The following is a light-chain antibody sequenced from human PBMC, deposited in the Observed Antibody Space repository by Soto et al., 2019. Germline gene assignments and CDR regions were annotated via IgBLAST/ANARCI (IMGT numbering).Light chain of an antibody. Sequence: DIVMTQSPDSLAVSLGERATVNCKSSQSVFYSSNNNNYLAWYQQKAGQPPRLLIYWASTRESGVPDRFSGSGSGTDLTLTIRSLQAEDVAVYYCQQYYATPYSFGQGTKLEIK. CDR2: WAS. V-gene: IGKV4-1*01. J-gene: IGKJ2*01. CDR1: QSVFYSSNNNNY. CDR3: QQYYATPYS.